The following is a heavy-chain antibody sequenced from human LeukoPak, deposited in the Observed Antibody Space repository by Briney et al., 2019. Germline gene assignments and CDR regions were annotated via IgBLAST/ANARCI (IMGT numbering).Heavy chain of an antibody. CDR1: GYTFTSYD. J-gene: IGHJ5*02. D-gene: IGHD2-2*02. V-gene: IGHV1-8*03. CDR2: MNPNSGNT. CDR3: ARGPYCSSTSCYNPALFDP. Sequence: ASVKVSCKASGYTFTSYDINWVRQATGQGLEWMGWMNPNSGNTGYAQKFQGRVTITRNTSISTAYMELSSLRSEDTAVYYCARGPYCSSTSCYNPALFDPWGQGTLVTVSS.